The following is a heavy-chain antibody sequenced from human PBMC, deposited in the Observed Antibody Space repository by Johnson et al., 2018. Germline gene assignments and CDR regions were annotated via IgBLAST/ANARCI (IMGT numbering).Heavy chain of an antibody. CDR1: GFTFSDYY. Sequence: QVQLVQSGGGLVKPGGSLRLSCAASGFTFSDYYMSWIRQAPGKGLEWVSYISSSGRTRYYADAVKGRFTISGDNAKNSLSLQMNRLNAADTAVYYCARVRFGGWNYLDGWGQGTTVTVSS. V-gene: IGHV3-11*01. CDR2: ISSSGRTR. D-gene: IGHD1-7*01. J-gene: IGHJ6*02. CDR3: ARVRFGGWNYLDG.